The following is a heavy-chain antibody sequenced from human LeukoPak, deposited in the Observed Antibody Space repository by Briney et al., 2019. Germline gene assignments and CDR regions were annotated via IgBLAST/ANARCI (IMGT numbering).Heavy chain of an antibody. D-gene: IGHD2-2*01. Sequence: ASVNVSCMASGYTFTSYYMHWVRQAPGQGLEWMGIINPSGGSASYAQKFQGRVTMTRDTSTSTVYMEMSSLRSEDTAVYYCARLDGVAAAADIGDDYWGQGTLVTVSS. CDR3: ARLDGVAAAADIGDDY. CDR1: GYTFTSYY. CDR2: INPSGGSA. V-gene: IGHV1-46*01. J-gene: IGHJ4*02.